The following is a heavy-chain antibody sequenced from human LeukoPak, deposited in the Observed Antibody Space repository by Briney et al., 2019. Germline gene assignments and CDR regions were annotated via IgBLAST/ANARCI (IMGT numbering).Heavy chain of an antibody. J-gene: IGHJ3*02. Sequence: GASVKVSCKASGGTFSSYAISWVRQAPGQGLEWMGGIIPIFGTANYAQKLQGRVTITADKSTSTAYMELSSLRSEDTAVYYCARPPSGGNYAFDIWGQGTMVTVSS. CDR1: GGTFSSYA. D-gene: IGHD4-23*01. CDR3: ARPPSGGNYAFDI. CDR2: IIPIFGTA. V-gene: IGHV1-69*06.